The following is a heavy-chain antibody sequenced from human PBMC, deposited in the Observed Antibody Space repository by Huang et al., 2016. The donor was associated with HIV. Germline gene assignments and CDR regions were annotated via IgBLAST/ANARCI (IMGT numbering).Heavy chain of an antibody. D-gene: IGHD3-22*01. Sequence: QVQLVESGGGVVQPGGSLRLSCAPSGFTFSNYGMHWVRRAAVKGLEWVACTRYDGSNKSYADSVKGRFTRSRDKSKNTLLLQMNSLRAEDTAVYYCAKEDYYYDSSGYYFLGAFDIWGQGTMVTVSS. V-gene: IGHV3-30*02. CDR3: AKEDYYYDSSGYYFLGAFDI. CDR1: GFTFSNYG. J-gene: IGHJ3*02. CDR2: TRYDGSNK.